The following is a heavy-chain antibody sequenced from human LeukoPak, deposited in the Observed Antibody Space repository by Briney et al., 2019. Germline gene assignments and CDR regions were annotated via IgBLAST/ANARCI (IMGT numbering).Heavy chain of an antibody. D-gene: IGHD2-15*01. V-gene: IGHV3-64*01. CDR2: INSNGDST. J-gene: IGHJ6*02. CDR3: ARSIQYCSGGNCYSYSVCYYYAMDV. CDR1: GFTFSRNA. Sequence: GGSLRLSCAASGFTFSRNAMHWVRQAPGKGLEYVSGINSNGDSTYYANSVKGRFTISRDNSKNTLYLQMGSLRAEDMAVYYCARSIQYCSGGNCYSYSVCYYYAMDVWGQGATVTVSS.